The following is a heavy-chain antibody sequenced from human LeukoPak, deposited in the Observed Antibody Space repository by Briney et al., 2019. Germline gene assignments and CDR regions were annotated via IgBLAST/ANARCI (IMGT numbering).Heavy chain of an antibody. J-gene: IGHJ3*02. CDR3: ARAGPFYYDSSGTDAFDI. CDR1: GYTFTSYY. D-gene: IGHD3-22*01. CDR2: INPNSGGT. Sequence: ASVKVSCKASGYTFTSYYMHWVRQAPGQGLEWMGWINPNSGGTNYAQKFQGRVTMTRDTSISTAYMELSRLRSDDTAVYYCARAGPFYYDSSGTDAFDIWGQGTMVTVSS. V-gene: IGHV1-2*02.